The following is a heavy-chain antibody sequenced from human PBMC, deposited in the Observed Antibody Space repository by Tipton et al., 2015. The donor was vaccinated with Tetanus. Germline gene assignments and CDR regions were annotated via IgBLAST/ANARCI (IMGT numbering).Heavy chain of an antibody. J-gene: IGHJ4*02. CDR3: ARSIAAAGTVY. Sequence: TLSLTCAVYGGSFSGYYWSWIRQPPGKGLEWIGEINHSGSTNYNPSFKSRVTISVDTSKNQFSLKLSSVTAADTAVYYCARSIAAAGTVYWGQGTLVTVSS. CDR1: GGSFSGYY. V-gene: IGHV4-34*01. CDR2: INHSGST. D-gene: IGHD6-13*01.